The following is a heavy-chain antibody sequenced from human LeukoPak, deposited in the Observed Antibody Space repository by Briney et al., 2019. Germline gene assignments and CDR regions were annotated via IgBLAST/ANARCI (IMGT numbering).Heavy chain of an antibody. CDR2: IWYDGSNK. CDR3: AGTATMTRLGPGD. CDR1: GFTFSSYG. D-gene: IGHD5-12*01. V-gene: IGHV3-33*01. J-gene: IGHJ4*02. Sequence: GGSLRLSCAASGFTFSSYGMHWVRQAPGKGLEWVAVIWYDGSNKYYADSVKGRFTISRDNSKNTLYLQMNSLRAEDTAVYYCAGTATMTRLGPGDWGQGTLVTVSS.